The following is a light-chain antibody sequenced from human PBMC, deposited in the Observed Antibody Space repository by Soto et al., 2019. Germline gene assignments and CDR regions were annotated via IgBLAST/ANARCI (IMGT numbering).Light chain of an antibody. J-gene: IGKJ4*01. CDR1: QSVSSN. V-gene: IGKV3-15*01. CDR2: GAS. Sequence: EIVMTQSPATLSVSPGESATLSCRASQSVSSNLAWYQQKPGQAPRLLIYGASTRATGIPARFSGSGSGTEFTLTISSLQYEDFAVYYCQQYNNRPQLTFGGGNKVEIK. CDR3: QQYNNRPQLT.